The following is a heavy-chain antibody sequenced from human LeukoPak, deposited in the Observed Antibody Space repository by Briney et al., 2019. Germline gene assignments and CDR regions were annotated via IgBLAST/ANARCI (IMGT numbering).Heavy chain of an antibody. D-gene: IGHD4-11*01. CDR2: FKTNYNQV. Sequence: GGSLRLSCSASGFTFSDYAMNWVRQAPGKGLEWVSTFKTNYNQVYYAESVRGRFTISTDNSKNTAYLQMNSLRVEDTALYYCARSVPDYTRFDFWGQGALVTVSS. CDR3: ARSVPDYTRFDF. CDR1: GFTFSDYA. V-gene: IGHV3-23*05. J-gene: IGHJ4*02.